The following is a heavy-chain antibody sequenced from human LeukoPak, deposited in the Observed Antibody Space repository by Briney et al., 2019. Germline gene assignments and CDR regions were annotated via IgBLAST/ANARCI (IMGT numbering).Heavy chain of an antibody. CDR1: GYTFTSYG. CDR3: ARDQSIVGATNWFDP. V-gene: IGHV1-18*01. Sequence: ASVKVSCKASGYTFTSYGISWVRQAPGQGLEWMGWISAYNGNTNYAQMLQGRVTMTTDTSTSTAYMELRSLRSDDTAVYYCARDQSIVGATNWFDPWGQGTLVTVSS. CDR2: ISAYNGNT. D-gene: IGHD1-26*01. J-gene: IGHJ5*02.